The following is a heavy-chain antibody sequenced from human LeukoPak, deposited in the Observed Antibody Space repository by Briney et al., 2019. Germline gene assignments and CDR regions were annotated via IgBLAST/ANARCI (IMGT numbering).Heavy chain of an antibody. J-gene: IGHJ4*02. CDR3: ARGHTVVTPFDY. CDR2: IYYSGST. CDR1: GGSISSYY. D-gene: IGHD4-23*01. V-gene: IGHV4-59*01. Sequence: SETLSLTCTASGGSISSYYWSWIRQPPGKGLEWIGYIYYSGSTNYNPSLKSRVTISVDTSKNQFSLKLSSVTAADTAVYYCARGHTVVTPFDYWGQGTLVTVSS.